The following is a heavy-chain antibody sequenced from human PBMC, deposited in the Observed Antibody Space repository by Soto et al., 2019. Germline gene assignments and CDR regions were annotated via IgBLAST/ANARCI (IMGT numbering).Heavy chain of an antibody. CDR1: GFTFSTDW. J-gene: IGHJ4*02. CDR2: IKEDASEE. Sequence: EMQLVQSGGDLVQPGGSLRLSCVASGFTFSTDWMTWVRQAPGMGLEWVAGIKEDASEELYVDSVKGRFSVSRDNAKNSLYLQLNSLSAEDTAVYYCATAISSPFSNFDYWGQGSLVTVSS. D-gene: IGHD2-2*01. CDR3: ATAISSPFSNFDY. V-gene: IGHV3-7*01.